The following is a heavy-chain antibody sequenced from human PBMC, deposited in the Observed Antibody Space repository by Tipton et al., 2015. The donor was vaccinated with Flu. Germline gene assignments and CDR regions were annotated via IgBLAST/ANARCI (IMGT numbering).Heavy chain of an antibody. D-gene: IGHD6-19*01. J-gene: IGHJ4*02. CDR1: GFAFNTYT. CDR2: IYPSGSST. Sequence: SLRLSCAASGFAFNTYTMNWVRQAPGKGLEWVSAIYPSGSSTFYADSVRGRFTISRDNSRNTLYLQMYSLRAEDTAVYFCAKDRYPDSGWYFAHWGQGTLVIVSS. V-gene: IGHV3-23*01. CDR3: AKDRYPDSGWYFAH.